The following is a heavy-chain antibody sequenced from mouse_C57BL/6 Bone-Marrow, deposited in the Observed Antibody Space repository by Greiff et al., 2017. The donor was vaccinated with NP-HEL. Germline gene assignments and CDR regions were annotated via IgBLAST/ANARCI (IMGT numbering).Heavy chain of an antibody. Sequence: DVKLVESGGDLVKPGGSLKLSCAASGFTFSSYGMSWVRQTPDKRLEWVATISSGGSYTYYPDSVKGRFTISRDNAKNTLYLQMSSLKSEDTAMYYCARQLWPPYAMDYWGQGTSGTVSS. D-gene: IGHD1-1*02. CDR2: ISSGGSYT. CDR3: ARQLWPPYAMDY. V-gene: IGHV5-6*02. J-gene: IGHJ4*01. CDR1: GFTFSSYG.